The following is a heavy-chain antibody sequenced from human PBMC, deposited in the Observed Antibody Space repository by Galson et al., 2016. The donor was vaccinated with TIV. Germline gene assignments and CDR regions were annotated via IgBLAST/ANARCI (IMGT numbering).Heavy chain of an antibody. CDR3: ARDSGSWFRRDVFDI. V-gene: IGHV4-4*02. J-gene: IGHJ3*02. Sequence: SETLSLTCAVSGGSISTTNWWSWVRRSPEKGLEWIGEVYHTGSTNYNPSLASRVTISLDKSKNQFSLKLISMTAADTAVYYCARDSGSWFRRDVFDIWGQGTMVIVSS. CDR1: GGSISTTNW. CDR2: VYHTGST. D-gene: IGHD6-13*01.